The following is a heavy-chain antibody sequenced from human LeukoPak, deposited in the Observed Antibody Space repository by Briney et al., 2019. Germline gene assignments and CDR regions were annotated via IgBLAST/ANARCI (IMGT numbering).Heavy chain of an antibody. J-gene: IGHJ4*02. CDR1: VFIFISYR. CDR3: ATSDSDHAGRGGGSPSDY. CDR2: IFQEGGAT. D-gene: IGHD3-10*01. V-gene: IGHV3-7*01. Sequence: RGALRVSFAASVFIFISYRMTSVRQAPGKGLEGVADIFQEGGATYYVDSVKGRFTISRDNYKRSTYLQMNSLRAEDTAVYYCATSDSDHAGRGGGSPSDYWGQGTLVTVSS.